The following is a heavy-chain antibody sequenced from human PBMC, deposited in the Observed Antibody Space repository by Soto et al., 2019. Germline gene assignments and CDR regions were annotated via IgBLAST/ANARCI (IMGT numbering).Heavy chain of an antibody. Sequence: EVQLVESGGGLVQPGGSLRLSCAASGFTFTSNSMNWVRQAPGKGLEWISYITSSSSTIYYADSVKGRFTISRDNAKNSVYLQMNSLRDEDTAVNYCARGRVGTAYFDYWGQGMLVIVSS. CDR1: GFTFTSNS. CDR2: ITSSSSTI. CDR3: ARGRVGTAYFDY. J-gene: IGHJ4*02. D-gene: IGHD2-21*02. V-gene: IGHV3-48*02.